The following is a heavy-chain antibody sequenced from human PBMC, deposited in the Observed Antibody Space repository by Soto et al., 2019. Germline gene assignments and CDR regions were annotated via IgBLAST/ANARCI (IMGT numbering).Heavy chain of an antibody. CDR1: GFTFSSYG. Sequence: GGSLRLSCAASGFTFSSYGMHWVRQAPGKGLEWVAVIWYDGSNKYYADSVKGRFTISRDNSKNTLYLQMNSLRAEDTAVYYCARDPNIVVVPAARNYYGMDVWGQGTTVTVSS. D-gene: IGHD2-2*01. CDR3: ARDPNIVVVPAARNYYGMDV. CDR2: IWYDGSNK. J-gene: IGHJ6*02. V-gene: IGHV3-33*01.